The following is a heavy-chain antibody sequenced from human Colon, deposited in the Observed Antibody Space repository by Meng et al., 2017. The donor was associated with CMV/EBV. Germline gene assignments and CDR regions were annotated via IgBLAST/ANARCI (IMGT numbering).Heavy chain of an antibody. D-gene: IGHD2-2*01. J-gene: IGHJ4*02. V-gene: IGHV4-30-4*08. CDR2: IHHSGNT. CDR1: GGSINSGDYY. Sequence: LSLTCTVSGGSINSGDYYWAWIRQSPGKGLEWIGYIHHSGNTFYNPSLKSRVTISVDMPNKHFSLNLRSVTAADTAVYYCARENSTSTGGFDFWGQGTLVTVSS. CDR3: ARENSTSTGGFDF.